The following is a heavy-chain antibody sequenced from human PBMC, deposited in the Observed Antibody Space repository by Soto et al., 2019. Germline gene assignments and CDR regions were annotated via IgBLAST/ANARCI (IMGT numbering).Heavy chain of an antibody. CDR3: ARGSGFGESSLDY. V-gene: IGHV1-18*04. D-gene: IGHD3-10*01. Sequence: ASVNVSCKASGYTLTSYCISWVRQAPGQGLEWMGWVSTYNGNTNYAQKVQGRVTMTTDTSTSTAYMELRSLTSDDTAVDYCARGSGFGESSLDYWGRGTLVTVSS. J-gene: IGHJ4*02. CDR1: GYTLTSYC. CDR2: VSTYNGNT.